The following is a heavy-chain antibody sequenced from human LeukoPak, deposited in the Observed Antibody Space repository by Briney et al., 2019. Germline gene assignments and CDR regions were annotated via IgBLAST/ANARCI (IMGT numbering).Heavy chain of an antibody. J-gene: IGHJ4*02. CDR1: GFTFSTYA. CDR2: ISVSGGST. V-gene: IGHV3-23*01. Sequence: AGGSLRLSCAASGFTFSTYAMTWVRQAPGRGLEWVSTISVSGGSTYYADSVKGRFTISRDNAKNSLYLQMNSLRAEDTAVYYCARGVRSSHRGIDYWGQGTLVIVSS. D-gene: IGHD1-1*01. CDR3: ARGVRSSHRGIDY.